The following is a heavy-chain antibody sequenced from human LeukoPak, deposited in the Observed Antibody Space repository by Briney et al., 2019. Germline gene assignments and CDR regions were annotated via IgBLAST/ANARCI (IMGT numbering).Heavy chain of an antibody. CDR3: AKAQSSGWWVAPFDY. D-gene: IGHD6-19*01. CDR2: ISGSGGST. CDR1: GFTFSSYA. J-gene: IGHJ4*02. Sequence: GGSLRLSCAASGFTFSSYAMSWVRQAPGKGLEWVSAISGSGGSTYYADSVKGRFTISRDNSKNTLYLQMNSLRAEDTAVYYCAKAQSSGWWVAPFDYWGQGTLVTVSS. V-gene: IGHV3-23*01.